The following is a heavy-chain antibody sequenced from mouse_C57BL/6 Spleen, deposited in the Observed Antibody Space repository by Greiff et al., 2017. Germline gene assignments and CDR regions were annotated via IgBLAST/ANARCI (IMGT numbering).Heavy chain of an antibody. D-gene: IGHD2-4*01. V-gene: IGHV2-6-1*01. J-gene: IGHJ3*01. CDR1: GFSLTSYG. CDR3: ARHYDHDEGFAY. Sequence: QVQLKESGPGLVAPSQSLSITCTVSGFSLTSYGVHWVRQPPGKGLEWLVVIWSDGSTTYNSALNSRLSISKDNSKSQVFLKMNSLQADDTAMYYCARHYDHDEGFAYWGQGTLVTVSA. CDR2: IWSDGST.